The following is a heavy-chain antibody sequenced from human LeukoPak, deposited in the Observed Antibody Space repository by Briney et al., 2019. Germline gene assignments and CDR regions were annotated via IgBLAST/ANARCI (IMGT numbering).Heavy chain of an antibody. Sequence: GGSLRLSWAASGFTVSSNYMSWVRQAPGKGLEWVSVIYSGGSTYYADSVKGRFTISRDNSKNTLYLQMNSLRAEDTAVYYCASHIQYYFDYWGQGTLVTVSS. CDR3: ASHIQYYFDY. CDR2: IYSGGST. CDR1: GFTVSSNY. D-gene: IGHD4-11*01. V-gene: IGHV3-53*01. J-gene: IGHJ4*02.